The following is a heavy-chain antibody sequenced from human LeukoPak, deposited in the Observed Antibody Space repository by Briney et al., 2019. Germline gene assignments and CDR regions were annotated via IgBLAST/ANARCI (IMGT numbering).Heavy chain of an antibody. V-gene: IGHV3-21*04. Sequence: PGGSLRLSCAASGFTFSSYSMNWVRQAPGKGLEWVSSISSSSSYIYYADSVKGRFTISRDNSKNTLYLQMNSLRAEDTAVYYCAKAIVVVPAAMGSDAFDIWGQGTMVTVSS. CDR2: ISSSSSYI. CDR1: GFTFSSYS. CDR3: AKAIVVVPAAMGSDAFDI. J-gene: IGHJ3*02. D-gene: IGHD2-2*01.